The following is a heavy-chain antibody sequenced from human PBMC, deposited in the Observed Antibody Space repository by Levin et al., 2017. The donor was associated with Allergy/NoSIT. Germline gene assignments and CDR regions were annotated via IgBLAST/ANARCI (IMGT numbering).Heavy chain of an antibody. CDR1: GYTFTDHY. D-gene: IGHD4-17*01. CDR2: VNCNSGDT. Sequence: ASVKVSCEAAGYTFTDHYMHWVRQAPGQGLEWMGWVNCNSGDTHYAQKFQDRVTMTRDTSITTAYIEVSSLRFDDTALYFCARNDYGDYVQNFDYWGQGTLVTVSS. V-gene: IGHV1-2*02. J-gene: IGHJ4*02. CDR3: ARNDYGDYVQNFDY.